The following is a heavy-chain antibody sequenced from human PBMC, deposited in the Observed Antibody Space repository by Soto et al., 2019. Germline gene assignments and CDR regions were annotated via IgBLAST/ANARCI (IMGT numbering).Heavy chain of an antibody. CDR1: GGSISSGGYY. CDR2: IYYSGST. Sequence: QVQLQESGPGLVKPSQTLSLTCTVSGGSISSGGYYWSWIRQHPGKGLEWIGYIYYSGSTYYNPSLKSRVTISVDTSKNQFSGRRSSVTAADRAVYYGGRGGVWGSYRLYYFDYWGQGTLVTVSS. J-gene: IGHJ4*02. D-gene: IGHD3-16*02. V-gene: IGHV4-31*03. CDR3: GRGGVWGSYRLYYFDY.